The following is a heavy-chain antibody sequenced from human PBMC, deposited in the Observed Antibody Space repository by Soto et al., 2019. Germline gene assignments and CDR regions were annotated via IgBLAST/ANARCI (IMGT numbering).Heavy chain of an antibody. Sequence: QVQLQESGPGLVKPSETLSLTCTVSGGSISSYYWSWIRQPPGKGLEWIGYISYSGTTNYNPSLTSRVFISVDTSRNQFSLNLSSVTAADTAVYYCVRHISGTIDYWGQGTLVTVAS. CDR3: VRHISGTIDY. V-gene: IGHV4-59*01. J-gene: IGHJ4*02. D-gene: IGHD2-2*01. CDR2: ISYSGTT. CDR1: GGSISSYY.